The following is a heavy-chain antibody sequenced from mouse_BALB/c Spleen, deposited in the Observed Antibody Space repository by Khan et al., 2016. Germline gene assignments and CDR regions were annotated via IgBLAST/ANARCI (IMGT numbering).Heavy chain of an antibody. V-gene: IGHV9-4*02. CDR2: INTHSGVP. J-gene: IGHJ4*01. CDR1: GYTFTTAG. CDR3: ARSYSSYAMDY. Sequence: QIQLVQSGPEVKKPGETVRISCKASGYTFTTAGMQWVQKMPGKGLKWIGWINTHSGVPKYAEDFKGRFAFSLETSASTAYLQISNLKNEDTAQYFCARSYSSYAMDYWGQGTSVTVSS. D-gene: IGHD1-1*01.